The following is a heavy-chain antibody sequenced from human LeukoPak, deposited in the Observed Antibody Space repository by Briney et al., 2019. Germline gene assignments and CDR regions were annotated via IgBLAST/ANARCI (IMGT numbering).Heavy chain of an antibody. D-gene: IGHD6-19*01. Sequence: PGGSLRLSCVASGFTFDEYTMHWVRQVPGKGLEWVSVIGRDSDSKYYLESVKGRFTISRDNSKNSLYLQMNSLRTEDTAFYYCAKDRSRSYSSFDSWGQGTLVSVSS. CDR1: GFTFDEYT. CDR2: IGRDSDSK. CDR3: AKDRSRSYSSFDS. V-gene: IGHV3-43*01. J-gene: IGHJ4*02.